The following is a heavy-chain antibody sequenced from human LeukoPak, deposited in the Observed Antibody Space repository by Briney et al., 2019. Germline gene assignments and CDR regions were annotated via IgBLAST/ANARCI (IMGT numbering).Heavy chain of an antibody. J-gene: IGHJ4*02. V-gene: IGHV3-21*01. CDR1: GFTFSSYS. CDR2: ISSSSSYI. D-gene: IGHD3-22*01. Sequence: GGFLRLSCAASGFTFSSYSMNWVRQAPGKGLEWVSSISSSSSYIYYADSVKGRFTISRDNAKNSLYLQMNSLRAEDTAVYYCARDPDRGGYSMFDYWGQGTLVTVSS. CDR3: ARDPDRGGYSMFDY.